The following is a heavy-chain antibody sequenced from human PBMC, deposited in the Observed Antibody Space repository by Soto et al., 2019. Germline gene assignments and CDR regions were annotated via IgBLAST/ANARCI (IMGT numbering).Heavy chain of an antibody. Sequence: SVKVSCKASGGTFSSYAISWVRQAPGQGLEWMGGIIPIFGTANYAQKFQGRVTITADESTSTAYMELSSLRSEDTAVYYCARDDCCSSTINSYGMDVWGQGTTVTVSS. D-gene: IGHD2-2*01. V-gene: IGHV1-69*13. CDR1: GGTFSSYA. CDR3: ARDDCCSSTINSYGMDV. J-gene: IGHJ6*02. CDR2: IIPIFGTA.